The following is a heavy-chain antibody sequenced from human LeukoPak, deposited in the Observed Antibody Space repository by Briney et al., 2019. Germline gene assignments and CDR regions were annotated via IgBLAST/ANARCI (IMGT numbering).Heavy chain of an antibody. V-gene: IGHV4-59*01. CDR3: ARVVWSGYHAFDY. D-gene: IGHD3-3*01. CDR1: GDSISTYY. Sequence: SETLSLTCTVSGDSISTYYWSWIRQPPGKGLEWIGYIHHSGKTNSNPSLKSRVTISADTPNNQFSLRLSSVTAADTAVYYCARVVWSGYHAFDYWGQGTLVTVSS. CDR2: IHHSGKT. J-gene: IGHJ4*02.